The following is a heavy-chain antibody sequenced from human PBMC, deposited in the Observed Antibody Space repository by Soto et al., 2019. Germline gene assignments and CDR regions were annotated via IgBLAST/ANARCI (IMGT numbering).Heavy chain of an antibody. Sequence: QVHLVQSGAEVKKPGSSVKVSCKTSGGTFSTYTINWVRHAPGQGLEWLGRIIPILDTSHYAQKFQDRVTITADKSTTTAYMEWSGLKPEDTAVYYCASLGSLDAKATMRLGLDVWGQGTLLTVSS. J-gene: IGHJ4*02. CDR3: ASLGSLDAKATMRLGLDV. CDR2: IIPILDTS. CDR1: GGTFSTYT. V-gene: IGHV1-69*08. D-gene: IGHD5-12*01.